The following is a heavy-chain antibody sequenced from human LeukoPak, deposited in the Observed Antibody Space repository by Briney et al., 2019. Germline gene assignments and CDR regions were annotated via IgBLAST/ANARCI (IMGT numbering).Heavy chain of an antibody. D-gene: IGHD4-17*01. CDR2: IYYSGST. J-gene: IGHJ6*02. V-gene: IGHV4-31*03. Sequence: TSQTLSLTCTVSGGSISSGGYYWSWIRQHPGKGLEWIGYIYYSGSTYYNPSLKSRVTISVDTSKNQFSLKLSSVTAADTAVYYCAREYGDYDSYYYYGMDVWGQGTTVTVSS. CDR3: AREYGDYDSYYYYGMDV. CDR1: GGSISSGGYY.